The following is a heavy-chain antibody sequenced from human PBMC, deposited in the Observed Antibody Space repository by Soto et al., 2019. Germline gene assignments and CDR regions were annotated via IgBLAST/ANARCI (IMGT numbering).Heavy chain of an antibody. CDR1: GGSISSYY. Sequence: SETLSLTCTVSGGSISSYYWSWIRQPPGKGLGWIGYIYYSGSTNYNPSLKSRVTISVDTSKNQFSLKLSSVTAADTAVYYCARGPHVLQHWAFDIWGQGTMVTVSS. D-gene: IGHD3-16*01. V-gene: IGHV4-59*01. CDR3: ARGPHVLQHWAFDI. CDR2: IYYSGST. J-gene: IGHJ3*02.